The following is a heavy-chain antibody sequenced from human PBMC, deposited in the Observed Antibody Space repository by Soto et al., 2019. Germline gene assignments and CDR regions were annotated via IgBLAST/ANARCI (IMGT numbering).Heavy chain of an antibody. CDR1: GFTFSSYG. J-gene: IGHJ4*02. Sequence: QPGGSLRLSCAASGFTFSSYGMHWVRQAPGKGLEWVAVIWYDGSNKYYADSVKGRFTISRDNSKSTLYLEMSSLRAEDTAVYYCAKNAGWPWSLDYWGQGTLVTVSS. CDR3: AKNAGWPWSLDY. D-gene: IGHD1-26*01. V-gene: IGHV3-33*06. CDR2: IWYDGSNK.